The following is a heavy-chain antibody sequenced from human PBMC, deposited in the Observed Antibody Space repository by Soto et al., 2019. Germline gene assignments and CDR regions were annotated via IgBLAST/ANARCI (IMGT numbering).Heavy chain of an antibody. D-gene: IGHD2-21*02. CDR2: ISYDGSNK. V-gene: IGHV3-30*18. J-gene: IGHJ6*02. Sequence: QVQLVESGGGVVQPGRSLRLSCAASGFTFSSYGMHWVRQAPGKGLEWVAVISYDGSNKYYADSVKGRFTISRDNSKXTXXXQXXSLRAEDTAVYYCAKDTRYCGGDCYAYYYVYGMDVWGQGTTVTVSS. CDR3: AKDTRYCGGDCYAYYYVYGMDV. CDR1: GFTFSSYG.